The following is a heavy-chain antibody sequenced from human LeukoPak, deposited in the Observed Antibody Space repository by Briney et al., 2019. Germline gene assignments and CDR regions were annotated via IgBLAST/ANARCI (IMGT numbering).Heavy chain of an antibody. CDR2: ININTGNP. J-gene: IGHJ4*02. CDR1: GYTFTTYA. CDR3: ARAAYDRSGYVDY. Sequence: GASVKVSCKASGYTFTTYAMHWVRQAPGQGLGWMGWININTGNPTYAQDFTGRFVFSLDTSVSTTYLQIISLKAEDTAVYYCARAAYDRSGYVDYWGQGTLVTVSS. V-gene: IGHV7-4-1*02. D-gene: IGHD3-22*01.